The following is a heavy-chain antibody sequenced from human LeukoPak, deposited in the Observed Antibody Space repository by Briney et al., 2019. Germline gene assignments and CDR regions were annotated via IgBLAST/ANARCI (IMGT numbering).Heavy chain of an antibody. D-gene: IGHD1-26*01. Sequence: PGGSLRLSCAASGFAFRDYSMNWVRQAPGKGLEWVSSISRNSRHVYYGGSVWGRFTISRDDARNFLFLDMNSLRADDMAVYYCVRDFMGMGGTTAYLHYWGQGTLVTVSS. CDR2: ISRNSRHV. CDR3: VRDFMGMGGTTAYLHY. V-gene: IGHV3-21*01. CDR1: GFAFRDYS. J-gene: IGHJ1*01.